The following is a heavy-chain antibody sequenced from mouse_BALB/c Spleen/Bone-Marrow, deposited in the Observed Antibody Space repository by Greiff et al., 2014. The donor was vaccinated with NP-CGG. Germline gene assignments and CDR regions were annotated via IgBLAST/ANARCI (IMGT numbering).Heavy chain of an antibody. CDR1: GFSIKDTY. Sequence: VQLQQSGAELVEPGASVKLSCTASGFSIKDTYMPWVKQRPEQGLEWIGRIDPANGNTKYDPKFQGKATITADTSSNTAYLQLSSLTSENTAVYYWARYYYGSSYFDYWGQGTTLTVSS. V-gene: IGHV14-3*02. CDR2: IDPANGNT. CDR3: ARYYYGSSYFDY. D-gene: IGHD1-1*01. J-gene: IGHJ2*01.